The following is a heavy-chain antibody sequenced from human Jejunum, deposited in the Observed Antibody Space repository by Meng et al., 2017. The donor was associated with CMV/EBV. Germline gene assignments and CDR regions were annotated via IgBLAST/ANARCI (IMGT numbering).Heavy chain of an antibody. J-gene: IGHJ4*02. CDR2: MNPNSGDT. D-gene: IGHD5-18*01. CDR3: ARAPRGYSFY. Sequence: CKASGYRFISYDISWVRQATGQGLGWMGWMNPNSGDTGYAQKFQGRVTMTRNTSISTAYMELSRLTSEDTAMYYCARAPRGYSFYWGQGTLVTVSS. V-gene: IGHV1-8*01. CDR1: GYRFISYD.